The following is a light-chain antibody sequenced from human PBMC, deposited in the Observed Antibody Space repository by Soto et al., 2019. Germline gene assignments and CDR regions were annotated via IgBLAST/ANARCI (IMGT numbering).Light chain of an antibody. CDR2: SNN. CDR3: AAWDDSLNGRM. J-gene: IGLJ3*02. V-gene: IGLV1-44*01. Sequence: QSVLTQPPSASGTPGQRVTISCSGSSSNIGSNSVNWFQQLPGTAPKLLIYSNNQPPSGVPDRFSGSKSGTSASLAISGLQSEDEADYYCAAWDDSLNGRMFGGGTKLTVL. CDR1: SSNIGSNS.